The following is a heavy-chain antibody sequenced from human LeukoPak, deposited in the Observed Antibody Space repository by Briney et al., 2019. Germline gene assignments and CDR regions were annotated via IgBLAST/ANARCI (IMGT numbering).Heavy chain of an antibody. D-gene: IGHD5-18*01. V-gene: IGHV1-18*01. CDR3: ARVVDSYGYCDY. CDR2: ISAYNGNT. Sequence: GASVTVSCKASGYTFTSYGISCVGQAAGQGLEWMGWISAYNGNTNYAQKLQGRVTMTTDTSTSTAYMELRSLRSDDTAVYYCARVVDSYGYCDYWGQGTLVTVSS. CDR1: GYTFTSYG. J-gene: IGHJ4*02.